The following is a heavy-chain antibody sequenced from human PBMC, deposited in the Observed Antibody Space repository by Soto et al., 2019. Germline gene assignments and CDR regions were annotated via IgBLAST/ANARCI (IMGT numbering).Heavy chain of an antibody. D-gene: IGHD2-2*01. Sequence: PGGSLRLSCAAPGFTFSSYCMCWVRQALGKGLEWVANIKQDGTEKYYVDSVKGRFTISRDNAKNSLYLQMHSLRAEDTAVYYCARRYCSSSSCPDRVDAIDIWGKGTTVTGSS. J-gene: IGHJ3*02. CDR3: ARRYCSSSSCPDRVDAIDI. CDR2: IKQDGTEK. V-gene: IGHV3-7*01. CDR1: GFTFSSYC.